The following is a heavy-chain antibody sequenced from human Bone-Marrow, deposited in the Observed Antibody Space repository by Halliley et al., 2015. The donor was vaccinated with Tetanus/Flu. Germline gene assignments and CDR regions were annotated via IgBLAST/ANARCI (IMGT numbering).Heavy chain of an antibody. CDR2: MFSSGST. CDR3: AKGRPEGLSRGIDY. V-gene: IGHV4-39*01. J-gene: IGHJ4*02. CDR1: GGPIISSNCY. Sequence: TLSLTCTVSGGPIISSNCYWGWIRQPPGKGLEWIGSMFSSGSTNYNPPLKSRVTISVDTSKNQFSLKLASVTAADSAVYYCAKGRPEGLSRGIDYWGQGTLVTVSS. D-gene: IGHD3-10*01.